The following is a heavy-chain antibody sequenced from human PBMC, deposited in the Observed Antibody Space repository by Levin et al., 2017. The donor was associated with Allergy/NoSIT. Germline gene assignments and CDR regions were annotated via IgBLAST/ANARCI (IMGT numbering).Heavy chain of an antibody. CDR2: VFSDGSIT. D-gene: IGHD2-2*01. CDR3: ARGGCSSTSCRDN. CDR1: GFTFRNYY. Sequence: GGSLRLSCAASGFTFRNYYMHWVRQAPGKGLVWVSRVFSDGSITDYADSVKGRFTISRDNARNTLYLQMNSLRAEDTAVYYCARGGCSSTSCRDNWGQGILVTVSS. V-gene: IGHV3-74*01. J-gene: IGHJ4*02.